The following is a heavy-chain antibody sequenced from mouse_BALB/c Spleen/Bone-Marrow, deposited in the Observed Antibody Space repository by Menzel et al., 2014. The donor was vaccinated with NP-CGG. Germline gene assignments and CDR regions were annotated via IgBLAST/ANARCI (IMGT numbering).Heavy chain of an antibody. CDR1: GFSFNSYG. D-gene: IGHD2-4*01. CDR3: ARHAYYDQTEVSFVY. V-gene: IGHV5-9-2*01. J-gene: IGHJ3*01. CDR2: ISGGGSYT. Sequence: EVQRVESGGGLVKSGGSLKLSCAASGFSFNSYGMSWVRQTPEKRLEWVATISGGGSYTFYPDSVKGRFTISRDNAKNNLYLQLSSLRSEDTALYYCARHAYYDQTEVSFVYWGQGTLVTVPA.